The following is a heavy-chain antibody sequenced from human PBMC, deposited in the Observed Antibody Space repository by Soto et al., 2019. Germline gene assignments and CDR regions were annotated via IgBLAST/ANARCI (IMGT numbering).Heavy chain of an antibody. Sequence: GASVKVSCKASGGTFSSYAISCVRQAPGQGLEWMGGIIPIFGTANYAQKFQGRVTITADESTSTAYMELSSLRSEDTAVCYCASPFIPGTAPDAFDIWGQGTMVTVSS. CDR2: IIPIFGTA. V-gene: IGHV1-69*13. D-gene: IGHD1-1*01. CDR1: GGTFSSYA. CDR3: ASPFIPGTAPDAFDI. J-gene: IGHJ3*02.